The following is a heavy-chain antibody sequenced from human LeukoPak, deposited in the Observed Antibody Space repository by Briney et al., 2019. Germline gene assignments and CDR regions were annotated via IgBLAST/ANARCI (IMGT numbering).Heavy chain of an antibody. V-gene: IGHV3-11*04. J-gene: IGHJ5*02. CDR2: ISSSGSTI. Sequence: PGGSLRLSCAASGFTVSSNYMSWIRQAPGKGLEWVSYISSSGSTIYYADSVKGRFTISRDNAKNSLYLQMNSLRAEDTAVYYCARTIVVVTRRFDPWGQGTLVTVSS. CDR3: ARTIVVVTRRFDP. CDR1: GFTVSSNY. D-gene: IGHD3-22*01.